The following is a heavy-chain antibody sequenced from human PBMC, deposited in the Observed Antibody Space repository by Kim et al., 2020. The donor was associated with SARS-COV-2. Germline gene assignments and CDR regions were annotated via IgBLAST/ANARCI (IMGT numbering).Heavy chain of an antibody. V-gene: IGHV1-46*01. Sequence: ASVKVSCKASGYTFTSYWIHWVRQAPGQGLEWMGMINPSSANTRYAQSFQGRVTTTSDTSTSTASMELSSLTSEDTAVYYCARAWDQNFDFWGQGTLATV. J-gene: IGHJ4*02. CDR3: ARAWDQNFDF. CDR2: INPSSANT. CDR1: GYTFTSYW. D-gene: IGHD1-26*01.